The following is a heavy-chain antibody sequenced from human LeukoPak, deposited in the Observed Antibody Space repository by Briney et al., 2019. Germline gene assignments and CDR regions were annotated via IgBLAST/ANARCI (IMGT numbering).Heavy chain of an antibody. Sequence: SETLSLTCAAYGGSFSGYYWSWIRQPPGKGLEWIGEINHSGSTNYNPSLKSRVTISVDTSKNQFSLKLSSVTAADTAVYYCARAGITFGGVPFDYWGQGTLVTVSS. D-gene: IGHD3-16*01. J-gene: IGHJ4*02. CDR2: INHSGST. V-gene: IGHV4-34*01. CDR3: ARAGITFGGVPFDY. CDR1: GGSFSGYY.